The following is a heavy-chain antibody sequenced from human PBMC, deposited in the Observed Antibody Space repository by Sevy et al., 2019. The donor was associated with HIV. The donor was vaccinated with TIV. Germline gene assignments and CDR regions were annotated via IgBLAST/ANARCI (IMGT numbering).Heavy chain of an antibody. CDR3: ARDSVLSPRVFDS. Sequence: SETLSLTCTVSGGSMSSYFWSWIRQPPGKGLEWIGYIYYTGTTNYNPSLKSRLTMSLDTSKNRFSLKLTAVTAVDTAVYYCARDSVLSPRVFDSWGQGTLVTVSS. D-gene: IGHD3-10*01. V-gene: IGHV4-59*01. CDR1: GGSMSSYF. J-gene: IGHJ4*02. CDR2: IYYTGTT.